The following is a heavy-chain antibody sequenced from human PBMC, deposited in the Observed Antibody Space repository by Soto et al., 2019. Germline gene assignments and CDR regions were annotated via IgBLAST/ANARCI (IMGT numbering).Heavy chain of an antibody. CDR1: GLTFGSRA. J-gene: IGHJ4*02. Sequence: HPGGSLRLSCVASGLTFGSRAMSWVRQAPGEGLQWVSTITDTGGDAKYADSVRGRFVISRDNSKKTLYLQMTSLTAEDSAMYFCARGSTDSYLGSRIFDFWGRGTLVTVSS. CDR2: ITDTGGDA. D-gene: IGHD7-27*01. CDR3: ARGSTDSYLGSRIFDF. V-gene: IGHV3-23*01.